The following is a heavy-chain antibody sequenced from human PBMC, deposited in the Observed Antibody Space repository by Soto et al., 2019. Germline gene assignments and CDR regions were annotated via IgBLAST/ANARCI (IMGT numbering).Heavy chain of an antibody. V-gene: IGHV3-74*01. CDR3: ARDQPYFDGGCDY. CDR2: INSDGSST. J-gene: IGHJ4*02. CDR1: GFTFSSHW. D-gene: IGHD3-9*01. Sequence: EVQLVESGGGLVQPGGSLRLSCAASGFTFSSHWMHWVRQAPGKGLVWVSRINSDGSSTSYAGSVKGRFTISRDNAKNTLYMQMNTLRAEDTAVYYCARDQPYFDGGCDYWGQGTLVTVSS.